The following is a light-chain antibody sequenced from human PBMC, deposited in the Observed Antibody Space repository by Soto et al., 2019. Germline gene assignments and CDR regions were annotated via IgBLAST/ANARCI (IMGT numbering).Light chain of an antibody. V-gene: IGLV1-40*01. CDR3: QSYDINLSGVV. CDR1: RSNIGAGYD. Sequence: QSALTQPPSVSGAPGQRVTISCTGSRSNIGAGYDVHWYQQLPGTAPKLLIDSNTNRPSGIPDRFSGSKSGTSASLAITGLQAEDEADYYCQSYDINLSGVVFGGGTKLTVL. CDR2: SNT. J-gene: IGLJ2*01.